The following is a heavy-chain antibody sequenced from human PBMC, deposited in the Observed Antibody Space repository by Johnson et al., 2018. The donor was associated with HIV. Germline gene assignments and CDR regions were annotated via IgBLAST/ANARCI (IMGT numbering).Heavy chain of an antibody. V-gene: IGHV3-11*01. Sequence: QMQLVESGGGLVQPGGSLKLSCAVSGFTFSDHYMSWIRQTPGKGLQWVSYISGSGSIIYSTDSVQGRFTISRDNVKNARYLQMDSLRPEETAVYYCARRSHGGIQSREAFDGWGQGTMVTVSS. CDR1: GFTFSDHY. J-gene: IGHJ3*01. D-gene: IGHD5-18*01. CDR2: ISGSGSII. CDR3: ARRSHGGIQSREAFDG.